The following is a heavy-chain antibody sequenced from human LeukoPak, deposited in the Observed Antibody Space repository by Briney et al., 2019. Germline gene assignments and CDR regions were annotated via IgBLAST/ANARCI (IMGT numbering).Heavy chain of an antibody. CDR3: AKAPIAVAGTSNYFGY. CDR2: ISGSGGST. D-gene: IGHD6-19*01. Sequence: GGSLRLSCAASGFTFSSYAMSWVRQAPGKGLEWVSAISGSGGSTYYADSVKGRFTISRDNSKNTLYLQMNSLRAEDTAVYYCAKAPIAVAGTSNYFGYWGQGTLVTVSS. V-gene: IGHV3-23*01. J-gene: IGHJ4*02. CDR1: GFTFSSYA.